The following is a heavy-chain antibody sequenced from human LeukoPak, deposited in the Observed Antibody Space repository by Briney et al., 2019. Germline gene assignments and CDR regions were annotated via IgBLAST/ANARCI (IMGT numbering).Heavy chain of an antibody. CDR1: GFPFSTDG. CDR3: ARPIDNGSGSYYFPY. V-gene: IGHV3-30*19. Sequence: PGGSLRLSCAASGFPFSTDGIHWVRQAPGKGLEWVAVISYDGTNEYYADSVKGRLTISRDNSKNTLYMQMNSLRPEDTAVYYCARPIDNGSGSYYFPYWGQGTLVTVSS. J-gene: IGHJ4*02. CDR2: ISYDGTNE. D-gene: IGHD3-10*01.